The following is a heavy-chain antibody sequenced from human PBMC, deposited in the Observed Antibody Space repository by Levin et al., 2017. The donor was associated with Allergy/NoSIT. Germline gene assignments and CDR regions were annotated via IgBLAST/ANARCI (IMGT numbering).Heavy chain of an antibody. Sequence: PSETLSLTCTVSGGSVSSGSYYWSWIRQPPGKGLEWIGYIYYSGSTNYNPSLKSRVTISVDTSKNQFSLKLSSVTAADTAVYYCARDTQDFGEPGNAFDIWGQGTMVTVSS. CDR1: GGSVSSGSYY. J-gene: IGHJ3*02. CDR3: ARDTQDFGEPGNAFDI. CDR2: IYYSGST. V-gene: IGHV4-61*01. D-gene: IGHD3-10*01.